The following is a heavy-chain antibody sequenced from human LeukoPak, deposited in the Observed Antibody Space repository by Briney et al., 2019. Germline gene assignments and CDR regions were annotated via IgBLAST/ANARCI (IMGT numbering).Heavy chain of an antibody. J-gene: IGHJ5*02. CDR1: GGSFSGYY. CDR2: INHSGST. CDR3: AREGWHNWFDP. Sequence: PSETLSLTCAVYGGSFSGYYWSWIRQPPGKGLEWIGEINHSGSTNYNPSLKSRVIISVDTSKNQFSLKLSSVTAADTAVYYCAREGWHNWFDPWGQGTLVTVSS. V-gene: IGHV4-34*01.